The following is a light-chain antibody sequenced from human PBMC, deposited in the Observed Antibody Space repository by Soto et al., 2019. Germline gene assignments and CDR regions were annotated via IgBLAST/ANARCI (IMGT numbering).Light chain of an antibody. J-gene: IGLJ1*01. CDR3: SSYTSSSTPYV. V-gene: IGLV2-14*01. CDR1: SSDVGGYNY. Sequence: QSVLTQPASVSGSPGQSITIFCTGTSSDVGGYNYVSWYQQHPVKAPKLMIYDVTNRPSGVSDRFSGSKSGNTASLTISGLQAEDEADYYCSSYTSSSTPYVFGTGTKLTVL. CDR2: DVT.